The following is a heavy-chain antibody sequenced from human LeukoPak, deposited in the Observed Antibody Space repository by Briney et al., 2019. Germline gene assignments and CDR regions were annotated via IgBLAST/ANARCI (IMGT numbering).Heavy chain of an antibody. CDR2: IYYSGST. J-gene: IGHJ4*02. Sequence: SETLSLTCTVSGGSISSYYWSWIRQPPGKGLEWIGSIYYSGSTYYNPSLKSRVTISVDTSKNQFSLKLSSVTAADTAVYYCARHDGSGSSFDYWGQGTLVTVSS. CDR3: ARHDGSGSSFDY. CDR1: GGSISSYY. D-gene: IGHD3-10*01. V-gene: IGHV4-59*05.